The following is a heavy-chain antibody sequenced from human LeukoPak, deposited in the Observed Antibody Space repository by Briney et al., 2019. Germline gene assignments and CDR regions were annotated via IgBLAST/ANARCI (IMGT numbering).Heavy chain of an antibody. CDR1: GFTVSSNY. V-gene: IGHV3-53*01. CDR3: ARDRQGATYYDFWSGYFGPNAFDI. J-gene: IGHJ3*02. CDR2: IYSGGST. D-gene: IGHD3-3*01. Sequence: GGSLRLSCAASGFTVSSNYMSWVRQAPGKGLEWVSVIYSGGSTYYADSVKGRFTISRDNSKNTLYLQMNSLRAEDTAVYYCARDRQGATYYDFWSGYFGPNAFDIWGQGTMVTVSS.